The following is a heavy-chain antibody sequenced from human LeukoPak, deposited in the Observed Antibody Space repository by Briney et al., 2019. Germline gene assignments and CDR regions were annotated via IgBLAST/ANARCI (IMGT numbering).Heavy chain of an antibody. CDR2: IYHSGAT. CDR1: GYSISSGYY. D-gene: IGHD3-10*01. Sequence: PSETLSLTCTVSGYSISSGYYWGWIRQPPGKGLEWIGSIYHSGATYYNPSLKSRVTISLDTSRNQFSLRLNSVTAADTAVYYCARPSFGPGPQEPYNWFDPWGQGTLVSVSS. CDR3: ARPSFGPGPQEPYNWFDP. J-gene: IGHJ5*02. V-gene: IGHV4-38-2*02.